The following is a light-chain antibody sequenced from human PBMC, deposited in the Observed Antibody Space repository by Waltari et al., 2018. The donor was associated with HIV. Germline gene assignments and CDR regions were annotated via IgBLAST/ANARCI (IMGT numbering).Light chain of an antibody. V-gene: IGLV2-23*02. Sequence: QSALTQPASVSGSPGQSITISCTGTSSDVGSYKLVSWYQQHSGKAPKLMIYEVSKRPSGVSNRFSGSKSGNTASLTISGLQAEDEADYFCCSYAGSSTFVFGGGTKLTVL. CDR3: CSYAGSSTFV. J-gene: IGLJ2*01. CDR2: EVS. CDR1: SSDVGSYKL.